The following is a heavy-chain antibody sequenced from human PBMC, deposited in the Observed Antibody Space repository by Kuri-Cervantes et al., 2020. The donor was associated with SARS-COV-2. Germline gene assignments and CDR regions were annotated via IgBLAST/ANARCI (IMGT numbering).Heavy chain of an antibody. Sequence: ESLKISCTVSGGSISSYYWSWIRQPPGKGLEWIEYIYYSGSTNYNPSLKSRVTISADTSKNEFSLKLKSVTAADTAVYYCARGGYSYEYWGQGTRVTVSS. CDR3: ARGGYSYEY. CDR1: GGSISSYY. D-gene: IGHD5-24*01. V-gene: IGHV4-59*01. CDR2: IYYSGST. J-gene: IGHJ4*02.